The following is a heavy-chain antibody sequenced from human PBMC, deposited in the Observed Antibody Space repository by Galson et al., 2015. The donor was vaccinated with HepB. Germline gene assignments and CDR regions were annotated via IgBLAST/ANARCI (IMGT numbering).Heavy chain of an antibody. CDR1: GFTFSTYS. Sequence: SLRLSCAASGFTFSTYSMNWVRQAPGKGLEWVSSISDSSTYMYYADSVKGRFTISRDDAKNSLYLQMNSLRAEDTAVYYCARPPHPTDDYIWGSYRLDAFDLWGQGTMVTVSS. D-gene: IGHD3-16*02. CDR2: ISDSSTYM. J-gene: IGHJ3*01. CDR3: ARPPHPTDDYIWGSYRLDAFDL. V-gene: IGHV3-21*06.